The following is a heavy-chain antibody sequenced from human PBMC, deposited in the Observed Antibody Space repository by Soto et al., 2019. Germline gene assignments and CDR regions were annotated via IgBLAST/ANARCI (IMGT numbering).Heavy chain of an antibody. J-gene: IGHJ5*02. CDR2: IYNTGRT. Sequence: XETLSLTCTVAGCSVSSGNYYWSWIRQPPGKGLDWIGYIYNTGRTNYNPSLKSRVTMSLDTSKNQFSLKMDSVTAADTAIYYCTGMPVTTTNWLDPWGQRTMVTVSS. CDR3: TGMPVTTTNWLDP. V-gene: IGHV4-61*01. CDR1: GCSVSSGNYY. D-gene: IGHD3-22*01.